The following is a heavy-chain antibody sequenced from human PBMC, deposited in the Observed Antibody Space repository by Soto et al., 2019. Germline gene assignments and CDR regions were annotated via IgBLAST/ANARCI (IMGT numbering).Heavy chain of an antibody. V-gene: IGHV4-39*01. CDR2: IYYSGST. CDR1: GGSISSSSYY. CDR3: ARWYYYGSGSFFDY. J-gene: IGHJ4*02. D-gene: IGHD3-10*01. Sequence: SETLSLTCTVSGGSISSSSYYWGWIRQPPGKGLEWIGSIYYSGSTYYNPSLKSRVTISVDTSKNQFSLKLSSVTAADTAVYYCARWYYYGSGSFFDYWGQGTLVTVSS.